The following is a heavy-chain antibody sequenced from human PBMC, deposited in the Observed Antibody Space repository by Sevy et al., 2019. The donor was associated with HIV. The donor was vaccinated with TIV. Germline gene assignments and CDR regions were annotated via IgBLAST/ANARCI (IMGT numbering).Heavy chain of an antibody. CDR2: ISWSSGSI. D-gene: IGHD6-6*01. J-gene: IGHJ6*02. CDR1: GYRFDNYA. V-gene: IGHV3-9*01. CDR3: ARELRPTYHFLGMDV. Sequence: GGSLRLSCSGYGYRFDNYAMHWVRQPPGKGLEWVSGISWSSGSIDYADSVKGRFTISRDNAKNSLYLQMNSLRPEDTALYFCARELRPTYHFLGMDVWGHGTKVTVSS.